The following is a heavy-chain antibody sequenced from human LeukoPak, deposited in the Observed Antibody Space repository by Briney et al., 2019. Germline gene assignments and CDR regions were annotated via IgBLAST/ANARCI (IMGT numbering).Heavy chain of an antibody. CDR2: ISDGAATT. D-gene: IGHD5-12*01. V-gene: IGHV3-23*01. Sequence: GESLRLSCAASEFTFSNYPMSWVRQAPGKGLEWVSLISDGAATTYYADSVKGRLSISRDNSKNTLYLQMISLRAEDTGVYYCANLNSGYITDFWGQGALVTVCS. CDR3: ANLNSGYITDF. J-gene: IGHJ4*02. CDR1: EFTFSNYP.